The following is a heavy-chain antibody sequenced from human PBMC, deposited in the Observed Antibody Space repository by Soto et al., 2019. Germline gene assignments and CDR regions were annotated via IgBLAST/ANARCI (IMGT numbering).Heavy chain of an antibody. J-gene: IGHJ4*02. V-gene: IGHV1-3*01. CDR1: GYTLTSYA. CDR2: INAGNGNT. CDR3: ARGPNPYYFDY. Sequence: ASVKVSCKDSGYTLTSYAMHWVRQAHGQRLEWMGWINAGNGNTKYSQKFQGRVTITRDTSASTAYMELSSLRSEDTAVYYCARGPNPYYFDYWGQGTLVTVSS.